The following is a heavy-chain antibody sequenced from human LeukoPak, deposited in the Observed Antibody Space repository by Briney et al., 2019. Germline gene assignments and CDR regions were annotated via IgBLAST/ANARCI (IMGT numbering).Heavy chain of an antibody. CDR1: GHSFTSYW. V-gene: IGHV5-51*01. CDR3: ARRGGRGWFDP. D-gene: IGHD3-16*01. J-gene: IGHJ5*02. CDR2: IY. Sequence: GESLKISCKDSGHSFTSYWIGWVRQMPGKGLEWMGIIYSPSFQGQVTISADKSISTGYLQWSSLKASDTAMYYCARRGGRGWFDPWGQGTLVTVSS.